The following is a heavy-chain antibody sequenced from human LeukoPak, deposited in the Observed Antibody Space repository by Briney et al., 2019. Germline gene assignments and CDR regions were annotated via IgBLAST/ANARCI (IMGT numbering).Heavy chain of an antibody. Sequence: PSETLSLTCAGYGGSFSGYYWSWIRQPPGKGLEWSGEIDRSGGTNYNPSLKSRVTMSVDSSKKQFSLRLSSVTAADTSVYYCARDPPSSAAYYSSGYYDLWGQGTLVTVSS. CDR3: ARDPPSSAAYYSSGYYDL. CDR1: GGSFSGYY. CDR2: IDRSGGT. D-gene: IGHD3-22*01. J-gene: IGHJ4*02. V-gene: IGHV4-34*01.